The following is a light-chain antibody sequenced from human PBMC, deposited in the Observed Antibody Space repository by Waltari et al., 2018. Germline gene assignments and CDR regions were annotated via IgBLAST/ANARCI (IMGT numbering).Light chain of an antibody. CDR2: KAS. V-gene: IGKV1-5*03. Sequence: DIQMTQSPSTLSASVGDRVTITCRASQSISSWLTWYQQKPGKAPNFLIYKASILEGGVPSRFSGSGSGTEFTLTISSLQPDDFATYYCQQYNSYPWTFGQGTKVEIK. CDR3: QQYNSYPWT. CDR1: QSISSW. J-gene: IGKJ1*01.